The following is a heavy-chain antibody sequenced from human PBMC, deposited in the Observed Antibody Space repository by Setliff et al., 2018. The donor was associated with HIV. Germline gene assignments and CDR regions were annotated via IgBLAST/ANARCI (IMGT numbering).Heavy chain of an antibody. J-gene: IGHJ4*01. CDR3: ARQTSYDRGYSYCFDE. D-gene: IGHD5-18*01. CDR1: GYSISSGYY. V-gene: IGHV4-38-2*02. Sequence: SETLSLTCTVTGYSISSGYYWAWIRQPPGKGLEWIGSGVNSGRSYYNPSLKSRVTVSVDTSTNHLSLRLTSVTAADTAVYYCARQTSYDRGYSYCFDEWGHGTLVTVSS. CDR2: GVNSGRS.